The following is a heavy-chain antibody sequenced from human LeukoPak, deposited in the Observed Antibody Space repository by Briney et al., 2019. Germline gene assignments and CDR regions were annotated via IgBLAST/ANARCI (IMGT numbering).Heavy chain of an antibody. J-gene: IGHJ6*03. CDR2: IIPIFGTA. Sequence: GSSVKVSCKASGGTFSSYAISWLRQAPGQGLEWMGRIIPIFGTANYAQKFQSRVTITTDESTSTAYMELSSLRSEDTAVYYCAREPPGGSYYPGLYYYYYMDVWGKGTTVTFSS. D-gene: IGHD1-26*01. CDR3: AREPPGGSYYPGLYYYYYMDV. V-gene: IGHV1-69*05. CDR1: GGTFSSYA.